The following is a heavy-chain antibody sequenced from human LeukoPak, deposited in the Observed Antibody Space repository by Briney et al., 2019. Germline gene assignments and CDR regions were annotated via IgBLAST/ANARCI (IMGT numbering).Heavy chain of an antibody. J-gene: IGHJ4*02. CDR2: IWYDGSNK. CDR1: GFTFSNYA. Sequence: PGGSLRLSCAASGFTFSNYAMSWVRQAPGKGLEWVAVIWYDGSNKYYADSVKGRFTISRDNSKNTLYLQMNSLRAEDTAVYYCARQTPVDYWGQGTLVTVSS. V-gene: IGHV3-33*08. D-gene: IGHD4-17*01. CDR3: ARQTPVDY.